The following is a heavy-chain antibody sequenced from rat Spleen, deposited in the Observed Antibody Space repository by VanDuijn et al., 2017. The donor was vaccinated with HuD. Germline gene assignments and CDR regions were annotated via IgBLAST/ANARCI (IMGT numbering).Heavy chain of an antibody. Sequence: EVQLVESGGGLVQPGRSLKLSCAASGFIFSKFYMAWVRQAPTKGLEWVASISTGGGSTYYPDSVKGRFTISRDNAKSTLYLQMNSLRSEDTATYYCTSGGWYFDFWGPGTMVTVSS. CDR3: TSGGWYFDF. D-gene: IGHD4-3*01. CDR2: ISTGGGST. V-gene: IGHV5-27*01. J-gene: IGHJ1*01. CDR1: GFIFSKFY.